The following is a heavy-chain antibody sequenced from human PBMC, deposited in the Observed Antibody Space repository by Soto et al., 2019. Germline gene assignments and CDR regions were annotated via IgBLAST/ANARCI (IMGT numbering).Heavy chain of an antibody. V-gene: IGHV4-4*07. Sequence: PSETLSLTCTVSGGSISRYYWSWIRQPAGKGLEWIGRIYTSGSTNYNPSLKSRVTMSVDTSKNQFSLKLSSVTAADTAVYYCASSVGGYDPYYYYYGMDVWGQGTTVTVSS. CDR1: GGSISRYY. D-gene: IGHD5-12*01. CDR3: ASSVGGYDPYYYYYGMDV. J-gene: IGHJ6*02. CDR2: IYTSGST.